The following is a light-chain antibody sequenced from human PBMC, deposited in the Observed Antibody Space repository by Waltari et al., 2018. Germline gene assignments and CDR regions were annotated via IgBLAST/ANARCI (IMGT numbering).Light chain of an antibody. Sequence: DIQMTQSPSSLSASVGDSVTITFRASQNIDSYLNWYQQKPGRDPKLLIYATINLENWVPSRITGSGSGTEFTLNIRSLQPEDFATQYCQQSASAPWTCGQGTKGEIK. CDR3: QQSASAPWT. V-gene: IGKV1-39*01. CDR2: ATI. J-gene: IGKJ1*01. CDR1: QNIDSY.